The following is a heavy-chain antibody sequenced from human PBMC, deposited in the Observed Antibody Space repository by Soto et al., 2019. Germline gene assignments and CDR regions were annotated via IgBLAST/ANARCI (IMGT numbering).Heavy chain of an antibody. D-gene: IGHD7-27*01. Sequence: QVQLVQSGAEVKKPGSSVKVSCEASGGTFSGHAISWVRQAPGQGPEWMGGLIPLFGTTQHAQNFQGRRTLTADKSTSTAHMEVTSLRFDDTAIDYCARGPNWGYRFDSWGQGTLVTVSS. CDR3: ARGPNWGYRFDS. J-gene: IGHJ4*02. CDR1: GGTFSGHA. CDR2: LIPLFGTT. V-gene: IGHV1-69*06.